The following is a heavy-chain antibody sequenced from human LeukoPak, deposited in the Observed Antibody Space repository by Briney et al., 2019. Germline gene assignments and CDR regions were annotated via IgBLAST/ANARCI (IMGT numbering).Heavy chain of an antibody. CDR2: IYSGGST. Sequence: GGSLRLSCAASGFTVSSNYMSWVRQAPGKGLEWVSVIYSGGSTYYADSVKGRFTISSDNSKNTLYLQMNSLRAEDTAAYYCARVGGFEYFQYWGQGTLVTVSS. V-gene: IGHV3-53*01. J-gene: IGHJ1*01. D-gene: IGHD3-16*01. CDR1: GFTVSSNY. CDR3: ARVGGFEYFQY.